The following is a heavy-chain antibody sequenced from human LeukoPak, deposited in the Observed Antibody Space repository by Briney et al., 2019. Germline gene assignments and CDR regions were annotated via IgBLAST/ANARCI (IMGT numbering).Heavy chain of an antibody. V-gene: IGHV6-1*01. Sequence: SQTLSLTCAISGDSVSSNSAAWNWIRQSPSRGLEWLGRTYYRSKWYNDYAVSVKSRITINPDTSKNQFSLQLNSVTPEDTAVYYRARAEIAAAGIGWFDPWGQGTLVTASS. CDR1: GDSVSSNSAA. CDR2: TYYRSKWYN. CDR3: ARAEIAAAGIGWFDP. D-gene: IGHD6-13*01. J-gene: IGHJ5*02.